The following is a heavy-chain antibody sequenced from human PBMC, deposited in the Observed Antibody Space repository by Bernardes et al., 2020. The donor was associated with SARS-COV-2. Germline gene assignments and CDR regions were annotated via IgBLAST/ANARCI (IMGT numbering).Heavy chain of an antibody. CDR1: GYTFTSYY. CDR3: AREQLRYFDWLLYGMDV. V-gene: IGHV1-46*01. J-gene: IGHJ6*02. D-gene: IGHD3-9*01. CDR2: INPSGGST. Sequence: ASVKVSCKASGYTFTSYYMHWVRQAPGQGLEWMGIINPSGGSTSYAQKFQGRVTMTRDTSTSTVYMELSSLRSEDTAVYYCAREQLRYFDWLLYGMDVWGQGTTVTVSS.